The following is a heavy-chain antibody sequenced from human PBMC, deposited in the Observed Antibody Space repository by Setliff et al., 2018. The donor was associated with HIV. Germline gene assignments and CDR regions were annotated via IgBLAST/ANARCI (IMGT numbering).Heavy chain of an antibody. D-gene: IGHD2-8*02. CDR3: ARAPTGVTNAFDI. Sequence: SEPLSLTCTVSGGSISSGIYYWIWIRQPAGKGLEWIGHVYTTGGTNYNPSLESRLTISVDTSRNQFSLRLSSVTAADTAVYYCARAPTGVTNAFDIWGQGTMVTVSS. CDR2: VYTTGGT. V-gene: IGHV4-61*09. CDR1: GGSISSGIYY. J-gene: IGHJ3*02.